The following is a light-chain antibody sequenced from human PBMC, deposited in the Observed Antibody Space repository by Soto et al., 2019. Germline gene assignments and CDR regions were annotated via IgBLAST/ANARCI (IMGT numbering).Light chain of an antibody. CDR1: QSVSSCY. CDR2: GAS. Sequence: ELVLPQSPGPLSLSPGARATLSCRASQSVSSCYLPSYHQKPGQAPSLLIYGASSSATGIPDRFSGSGSGTDFTLTISRLEPEDFAVDDCQQYGSSPTFGQGTKVESK. V-gene: IGKV3-20*01. J-gene: IGKJ1*01. CDR3: QQYGSSPT.